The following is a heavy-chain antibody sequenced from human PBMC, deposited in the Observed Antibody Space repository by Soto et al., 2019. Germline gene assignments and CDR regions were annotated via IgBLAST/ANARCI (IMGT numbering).Heavy chain of an antibody. V-gene: IGHV2-5*02. Sequence: QITLKESGPTLVKPTQTLTLTCTFSGFSLSTSGVGVGWIRQPPGKALEWLALIYWDDDKRYSPSLKSRLTITKDTSKNQVVLTMTNMDPVDTATCYCAHSPGGATYFDYWGQGTLVTVSS. J-gene: IGHJ4*02. CDR2: IYWDDDK. CDR1: GFSLSTSGVG. CDR3: AHSPGGATYFDY. D-gene: IGHD1-26*01.